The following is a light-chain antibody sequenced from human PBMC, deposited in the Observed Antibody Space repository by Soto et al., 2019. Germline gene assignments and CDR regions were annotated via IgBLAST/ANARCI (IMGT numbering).Light chain of an antibody. CDR3: QQYGSLGT. Sequence: EIVVTQSPDTLSLSPGERATLSCRASQSVSNNYLAWYQQKPGQAPRLLIYGASNRATGIPDRFSGSGSGTDFTLTVSRLEPEDFAVYYCQQYGSLGTFGHGTKVDIK. CDR1: QSVSNNY. CDR2: GAS. V-gene: IGKV3-20*01. J-gene: IGKJ1*01.